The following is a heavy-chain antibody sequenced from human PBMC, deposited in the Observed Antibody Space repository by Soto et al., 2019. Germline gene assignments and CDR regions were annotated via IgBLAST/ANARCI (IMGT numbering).Heavy chain of an antibody. D-gene: IGHD5-12*01. CDR2: ISIYTGNT. Sequence: QVQLVQSGDELKKPGASVKVSCKPSGNTFPIYTIGWVRQAPGRGLEWMGWISIYTGNTNYGEKVQGRITMTTDRATNTVYMDLRSLRSDDTAVYFCATADSGHKFEYWGQGTRVTVSS. J-gene: IGHJ4*02. CDR1: GNTFPIYT. V-gene: IGHV1-18*04. CDR3: ATADSGHKFEY.